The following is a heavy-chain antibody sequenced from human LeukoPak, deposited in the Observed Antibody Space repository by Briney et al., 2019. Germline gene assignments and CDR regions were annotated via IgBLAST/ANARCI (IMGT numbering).Heavy chain of an antibody. CDR1: GGSISSSSYY. J-gene: IGHJ6*03. CDR2: IYYSGST. V-gene: IGHV4-39*02. CDR3: ARDSPYSTTGYMDV. D-gene: IGHD2/OR15-2a*01. Sequence: SETLSLTCTVSGGSISSSSYYWGWIRQPPGTGLEWIGSIYYSGSTYYNPSLKSRVTISVDTSKNQFSLKLSSVTDADTAVYYCARDSPYSTTGYMDVWGKGTTVTVSS.